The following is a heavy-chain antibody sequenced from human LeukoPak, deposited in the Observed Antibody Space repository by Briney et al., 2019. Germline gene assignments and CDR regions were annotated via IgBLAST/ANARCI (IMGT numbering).Heavy chain of an antibody. CDR1: GGTFSSYT. Sequence: SVKVSCKASGGTFSSYTISWVRQAPGQGLEWMGRIIPILGIANYAQKFQGRVTITADKSTSTAYMELSSLRSEDTAVYYCARAFTMVRGVPDYWGQGTLVTVSS. D-gene: IGHD3-10*01. CDR3: ARAFTMVRGVPDY. CDR2: IIPILGIA. V-gene: IGHV1-69*02. J-gene: IGHJ4*02.